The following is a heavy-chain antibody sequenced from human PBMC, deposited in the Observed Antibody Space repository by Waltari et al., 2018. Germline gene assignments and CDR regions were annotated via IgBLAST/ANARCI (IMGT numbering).Heavy chain of an antibody. V-gene: IGHV4-39*01. CDR1: GGSITNTKHY. Sequence: QLQLQESGPGLVKPSETLSLTCSVSGGSITNTKHYWGWIRQPPGQGLEWIGTMSYLGATYSSPSLKSRVTISRDTSTNQLSLKLGSVTAADKAMYYCATYIGASVGTAAFDVWGQGTMVTVSS. J-gene: IGHJ3*01. CDR2: MSYLGAT. D-gene: IGHD5-12*01. CDR3: ATYIGASVGTAAFDV.